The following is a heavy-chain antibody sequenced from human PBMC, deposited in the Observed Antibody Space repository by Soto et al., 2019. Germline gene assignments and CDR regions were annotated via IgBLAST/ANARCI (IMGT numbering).Heavy chain of an antibody. CDR2: ISAGGNLI. J-gene: IGHJ5*02. CDR1: GFIFSNHA. V-gene: IGHV3-23*01. CDR3: AKNSGWFNT. D-gene: IGHD3-10*01. Sequence: GGSLRLSCAASGFIFSNHAMSWVRQVPGKGLEWVSGISAGGNLIYYADSVKGRFTISRDNSINTVFLQMNSLRADDTALYFCAKNSGWFNTWGQGALVTVSS.